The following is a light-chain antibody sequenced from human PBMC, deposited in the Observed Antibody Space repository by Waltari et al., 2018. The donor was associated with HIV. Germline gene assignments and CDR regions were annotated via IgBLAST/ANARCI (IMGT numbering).Light chain of an antibody. J-gene: IGLJ3*02. CDR3: KSADSSGTYMV. Sequence: SYELTQPPSVSVSPGQTARITCSGDALPKQYAYWYQQKPGQAPVLVIYKDSERPSGIPERFSGSSSGTTVTLTISGVQAEDEADYYCKSADSSGTYMVFGGGTKLTVL. CDR1: ALPKQY. V-gene: IGLV3-25*03. CDR2: KDS.